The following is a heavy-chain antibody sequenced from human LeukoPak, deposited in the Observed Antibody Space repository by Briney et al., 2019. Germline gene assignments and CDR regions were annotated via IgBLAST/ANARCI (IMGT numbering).Heavy chain of an antibody. Sequence: GGSLRLSCAASGFTSNTHTMNWVRQAPGKGREWVSYISGSSGIIDYADTVRGRFTISRDNAKNSLYLQMNSLRAEDTAVYYCARGGSRHPSPEDYWGRGTLVTVSS. J-gene: IGHJ4*02. CDR1: GFTSNTHT. CDR3: ARGGSRHPSPEDY. CDR2: ISGSSGII. D-gene: IGHD1-1*01. V-gene: IGHV3-48*01.